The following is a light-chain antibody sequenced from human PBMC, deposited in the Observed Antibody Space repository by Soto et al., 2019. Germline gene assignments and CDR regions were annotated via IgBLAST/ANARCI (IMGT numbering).Light chain of an antibody. CDR3: QQSYSTPQT. Sequence: DIQLTPSPCSLSASGPRRATISCRASHSISSYLNWYQQKPGKAPKLLIYAASSLQSGVPSRFSGSGSGTDFTLTISSLQPEDFATYYCQQSYSTPQTFGQGTKVDI. V-gene: IGKV1-39*01. CDR2: AAS. CDR1: HSISSY. J-gene: IGKJ1*01.